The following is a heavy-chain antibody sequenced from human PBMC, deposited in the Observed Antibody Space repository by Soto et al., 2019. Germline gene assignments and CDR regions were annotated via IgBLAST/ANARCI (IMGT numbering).Heavy chain of an antibody. CDR2: IIPIFGTA. D-gene: IGHD2-15*01. V-gene: IGHV1-69*13. J-gene: IGHJ6*02. Sequence: SVKVSCKASGGTFSSYAISWVRQAPGQGLEWMGGIIPIFGTANYTQKFQGRVTITADESTSTAYMELSSLRSEDTAVYYCARDLKKLVASAVYYYYGMDVWG. CDR3: ARDLKKLVASAVYYYYGMDV. CDR1: GGTFSSYA.